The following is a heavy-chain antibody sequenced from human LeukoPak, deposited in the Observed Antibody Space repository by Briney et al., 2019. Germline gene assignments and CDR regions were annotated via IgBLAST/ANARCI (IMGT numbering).Heavy chain of an antibody. V-gene: IGHV3-30*18. CDR3: AKGGPTALGVPAHYGMDV. CDR2: ISYDGSNK. D-gene: IGHD2-2*01. Sequence: GGSLRLSCAASGFTFSSYGMHWVRQAPGKGLEWVAVISYDGSNKYYADSVKGRFTISRDNSKNTLYLQMNSLRAEDTAVYYCAKGGPTALGVPAHYGMDVWGKGTTVTVSS. CDR1: GFTFSSYG. J-gene: IGHJ6*04.